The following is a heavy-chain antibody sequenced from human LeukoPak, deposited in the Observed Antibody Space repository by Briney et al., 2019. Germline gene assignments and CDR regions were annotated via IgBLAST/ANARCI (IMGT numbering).Heavy chain of an antibody. D-gene: IGHD2-2*01. CDR1: GFTFSGYA. Sequence: PGGSLRLSCSASGFTFSGYAMHWVRQAPGKGLEDVSSIPGNGDSTYYADSVKGRFTISRDNSKNTLYLQMSSLKPEDTAVYYCVTRPLGYCSGNSCSGPDYWGQGTLVTVSS. CDR3: VTRPLGYCSGNSCSGPDY. CDR2: IPGNGDST. V-gene: IGHV3-64D*09. J-gene: IGHJ4*02.